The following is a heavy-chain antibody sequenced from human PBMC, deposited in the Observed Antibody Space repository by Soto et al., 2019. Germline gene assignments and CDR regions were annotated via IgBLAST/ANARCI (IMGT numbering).Heavy chain of an antibody. CDR1: GFTFSSYG. J-gene: IGHJ6*02. Sequence: QVQLVESGGGVVQPGRSLRLSCAASGFTFSSYGMHWVRQAPGKGLEWVAVISYDGSNKYYADSVKGRFTISRDNSKNTLYLQINSLRAEDTAVYYCAKDYGSGSRNYYYGMDVWGQGTTVTVSS. V-gene: IGHV3-30*18. CDR2: ISYDGSNK. D-gene: IGHD3-10*01. CDR3: AKDYGSGSRNYYYGMDV.